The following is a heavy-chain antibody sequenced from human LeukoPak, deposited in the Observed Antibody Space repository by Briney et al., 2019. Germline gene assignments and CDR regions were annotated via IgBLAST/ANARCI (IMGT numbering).Heavy chain of an antibody. D-gene: IGHD2-21*01. CDR2: IWYDGSNK. V-gene: IGHV3-33*06. J-gene: IGHJ4*02. CDR1: GFTFSSYV. CDR3: AKIQGVSVNCGGPTCYDYYDF. Sequence: PGGSLRRFCAASGFTFSSYVMHWVRQAPGKGLEWVAVIWYDGSNKYYADSVKGRFSISRDNSKHTLYLQMNSMSADDTAVYYCAKIQGVSVNCGGPTCYDYYDFWGLGTLVTVSS.